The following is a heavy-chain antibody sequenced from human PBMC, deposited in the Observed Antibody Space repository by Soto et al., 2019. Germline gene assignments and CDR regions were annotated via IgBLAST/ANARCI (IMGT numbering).Heavy chain of an antibody. V-gene: IGHV4-59*01. J-gene: IGHJ5*02. CDR1: GGSISSYY. D-gene: IGHD3-10*01. CDR3: DSEILGWLDT. Sequence: SETLSLTCTVSGGSISSYYWSWIRQPPGKGLEWIGYIYYSGSTNYNPSLKSRVTISVDTSKNQFSLKLSSVTAADTAVYYCDSEILGWLDTWGQGTLVTVSS. CDR2: IYYSGST.